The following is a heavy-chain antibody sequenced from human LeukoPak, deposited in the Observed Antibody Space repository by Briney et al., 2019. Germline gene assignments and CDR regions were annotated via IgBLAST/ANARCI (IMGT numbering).Heavy chain of an antibody. Sequence: ASVKVSCKASGYTFTSYYMHWVRQAPGQGLEWMGIINPSGGNTSYAQKFQGRVTMTRDTSTSTVYMELSSLRSEDTAVYYCALAARYYYYTMDVWGQGTTVTVSS. CDR2: INPSGGNT. CDR3: ALAARYYYYTMDV. CDR1: GYTFTSYY. D-gene: IGHD6-6*01. V-gene: IGHV1-46*01. J-gene: IGHJ6*02.